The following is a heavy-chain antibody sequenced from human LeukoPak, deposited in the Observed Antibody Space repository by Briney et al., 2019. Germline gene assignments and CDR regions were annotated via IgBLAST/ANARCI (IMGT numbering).Heavy chain of an antibody. J-gene: IGHJ4*02. D-gene: IGHD5-18*01. V-gene: IGHV1-2*02. CDR3: ARGVPGYSYGSNFDY. CDR1: GYTFTGYY. Sequence: ASVKVSCKASGYTFTGYYMHWVRQAPGQGLEWMGWINPNSGGTNYAQKFQGRVTMTRDTSISTAYMELSRLRSDDTAVYYCARGVPGYSYGSNFDYWGQGTLVTVSS. CDR2: INPNSGGT.